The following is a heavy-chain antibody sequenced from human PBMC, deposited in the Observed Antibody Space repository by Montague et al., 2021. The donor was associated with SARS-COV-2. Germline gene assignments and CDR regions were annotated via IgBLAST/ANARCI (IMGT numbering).Heavy chain of an antibody. CDR2: IYQGAST. Sequence: SETLSLTCAVSGDSIMTTDCWSWVRQPPGKGLEWIGEIYQGASTNYNPSLKSRVTMSVDRSKNQVSLELYSVTAAGTALYYCVRAGGFHNRPPVWGQGALVIVSS. CDR3: VRAGGFHNRPPV. J-gene: IGHJ4*02. CDR1: GDSIMTTDC. V-gene: IGHV4-4*02. D-gene: IGHD4-23*01.